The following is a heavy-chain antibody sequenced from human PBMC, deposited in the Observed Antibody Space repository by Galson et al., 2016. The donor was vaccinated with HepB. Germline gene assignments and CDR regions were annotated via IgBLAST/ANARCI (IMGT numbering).Heavy chain of an antibody. J-gene: IGHJ4*02. D-gene: IGHD1-26*01. CDR3: ARRLVSGSYSLGVNFDY. CDR2: IYYSGTT. Sequence: SETLSLTCTVSGGSISSSGYYWGWIRQPPGKGLEWIGSIYYSGTTYYNPSLKSRVTISIDTSKNHFSLKLSSVTAADTAVYYCARRLVSGSYSLGVNFDYWGQGTLVTVSS. V-gene: IGHV4-39*01. CDR1: GGSISSSGYY.